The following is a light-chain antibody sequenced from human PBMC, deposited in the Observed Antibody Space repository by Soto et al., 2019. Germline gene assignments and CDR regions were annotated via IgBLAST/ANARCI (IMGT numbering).Light chain of an antibody. CDR1: QSVSSN. CDR2: DAS. CDR3: QQYGSSPST. J-gene: IGKJ5*01. Sequence: PGERATLSCRASQSVSSNFAWYQQRPGQAPRLLIYDASSRATGIPDRFSGSGSGTDFTLTIIRLEPEDFAVYYCQQYGSSPSTFGQGTRLEIK. V-gene: IGKV3-20*01.